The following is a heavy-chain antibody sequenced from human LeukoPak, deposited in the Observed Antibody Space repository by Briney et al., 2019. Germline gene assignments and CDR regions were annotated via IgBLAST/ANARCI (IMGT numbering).Heavy chain of an antibody. D-gene: IGHD3-22*01. V-gene: IGHV3-21*01. Sequence: GGSLRLSCAASGFTFSSYSMNCVSQAPGKGLEWVSSISSSSSYIYYADSVKGRFTISRDNAKNSLYLQMNSLRAEDTAVYYCAVDYYDSSGYYYDWGQGTLVTVSS. CDR2: ISSSSSYI. J-gene: IGHJ4*02. CDR3: AVDYYDSSGYYYD. CDR1: GFTFSSYS.